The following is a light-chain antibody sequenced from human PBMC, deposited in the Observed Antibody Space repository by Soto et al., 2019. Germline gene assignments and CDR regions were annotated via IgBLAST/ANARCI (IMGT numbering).Light chain of an antibody. CDR2: RAS. CDR3: QQYNSYPLT. V-gene: IGKV1-5*03. Sequence: DIQMTQSPSTLSASVGDRVTITCRASQSISRLLAWYQQKPGRAPTLLIYRASTLEIGVPSRFSGSGSGTEFTLTISSLQTDDSATYYCQQYNSYPLTFGQGTRLEI. J-gene: IGKJ5*01. CDR1: QSISRL.